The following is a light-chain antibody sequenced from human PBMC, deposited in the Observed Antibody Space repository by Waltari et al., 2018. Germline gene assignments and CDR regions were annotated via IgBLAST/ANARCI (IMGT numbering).Light chain of an antibody. J-gene: IGLJ2*01. CDR3: TSFTSSSTIL. CDR1: SSDVGGYNS. CDR2: DVN. Sequence: QSALTQPASVSGSPGQSITISCTGSSSDVGGYNSVSWYQQHPGKAPRLMISDVNKRPSGVSNRFSGSKSDNTASLTISGLQAEDEAHYYCTSFTSSSTILFGGGTKLTVL. V-gene: IGLV2-14*01.